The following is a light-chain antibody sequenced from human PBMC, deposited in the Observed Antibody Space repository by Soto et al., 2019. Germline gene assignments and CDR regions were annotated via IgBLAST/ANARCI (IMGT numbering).Light chain of an antibody. Sequence: QSAQTQPASVSGSPGQSITISCTGTSSDVGGYNYVSWYQQHPGKAPNLMIYEVSNRPSGVSNRFSGSKSGNTASLTISGLQAEDEADYYCSSYTSSSTPYVFGTGTKLTVL. CDR3: SSYTSSSTPYV. V-gene: IGLV2-14*01. J-gene: IGLJ1*01. CDR1: SSDVGGYNY. CDR2: EVS.